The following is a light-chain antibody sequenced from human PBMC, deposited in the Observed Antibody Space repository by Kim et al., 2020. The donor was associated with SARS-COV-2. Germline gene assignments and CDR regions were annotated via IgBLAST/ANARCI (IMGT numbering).Light chain of an antibody. V-gene: IGLV6-57*03. Sequence: GKTVTISCTRTSGYIASDYVQWYQQRPGSAPTTVIYEDNLRPSGVPDRFSGSIDISSNSASLTISGLKTEDEADYYCQSYAGSAWVFGGGTQLTVL. CDR1: SGYIASDY. CDR2: EDN. CDR3: QSYAGSAWV. J-gene: IGLJ3*02.